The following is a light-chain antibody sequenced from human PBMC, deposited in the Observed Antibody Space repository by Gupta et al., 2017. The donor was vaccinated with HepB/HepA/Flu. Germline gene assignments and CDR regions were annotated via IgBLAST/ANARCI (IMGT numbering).Light chain of an antibody. CDR3: GTWDSSLSVGV. Sequence: QSVLTQPPSVSAAPGKKVTLHCSCSSSNIGNNYISWYQQLPGTAPKLLIYENNKRPSGIPDRFSGSKSGTSATLGITGLQTGDEANYYYGTWDSSLSVGVFGGGTKLTVL. CDR1: SSNIGNNY. V-gene: IGLV1-51*02. CDR2: ENN. J-gene: IGLJ2*01.